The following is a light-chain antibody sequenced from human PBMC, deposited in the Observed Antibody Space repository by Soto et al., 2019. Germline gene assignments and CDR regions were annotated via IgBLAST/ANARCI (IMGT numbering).Light chain of an antibody. CDR3: HQYQSYPWT. CDR1: QSINSW. J-gene: IGKJ1*01. CDR2: KAS. V-gene: IGKV1-5*03. Sequence: DIQMTQSPSTLSASVGDRLTITCRASQSINSWMAWYQQKAGKAPKLVIYKASNLQSGVPSRFSPSGSGTEFALAISSLRTDGFENYYCHQYQSYPWTFGQGTQVEIK.